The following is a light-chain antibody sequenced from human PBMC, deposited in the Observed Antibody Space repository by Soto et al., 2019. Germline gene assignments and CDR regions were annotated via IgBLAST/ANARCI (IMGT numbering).Light chain of an antibody. J-gene: IGKJ1*01. CDR1: QGIGKD. Sequence: AIEMTQSPSSLSASVVDTFTITFRASQGIGKDLAWFQQRPGKAPKLLIYGASGLQNGVPDRFSGSGSGTDFTLKISRVEAEDVGVYYCMQFTHWPWTFGQGTKVDIK. V-gene: IGKV1-6*01. CDR2: GAS. CDR3: MQFTHWPWT.